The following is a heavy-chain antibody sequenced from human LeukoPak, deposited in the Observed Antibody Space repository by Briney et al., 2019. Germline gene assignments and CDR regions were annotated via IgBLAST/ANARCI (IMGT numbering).Heavy chain of an antibody. Sequence: GGSLRLSCAASGFSFSTYEMSWVRQAPGKGLEWVSYIDATSGTIHYGDSVKGRFTISRDNAKNSLYLRMNSLRVEDTAVYYCARDATVGVPGTLYFDHWGQGILVTVSS. V-gene: IGHV3-48*03. CDR3: ARDATVGVPGTLYFDH. D-gene: IGHD6-19*01. J-gene: IGHJ4*02. CDR1: GFSFSTYE. CDR2: IDATSGTI.